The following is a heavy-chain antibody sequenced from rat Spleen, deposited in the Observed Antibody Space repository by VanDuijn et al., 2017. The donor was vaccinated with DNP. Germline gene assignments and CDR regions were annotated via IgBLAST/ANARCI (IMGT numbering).Heavy chain of an antibody. V-gene: IGHV4-2*01. CDR1: GFNFNDYW. J-gene: IGHJ2*01. D-gene: IGHD4-3*01. CDR2: INKDSRTI. Sequence: EVKLVESGGGLVQPGRSLKLSCVASGFNFNDYWMGWVRQAPGKGLEWIGEINKDSRTIKYTPSLKDKFTISRDNAQNTLYLQMSKLGSEDTAIYYCAREKLGVDYWGQGVMVTVSS. CDR3: AREKLGVDY.